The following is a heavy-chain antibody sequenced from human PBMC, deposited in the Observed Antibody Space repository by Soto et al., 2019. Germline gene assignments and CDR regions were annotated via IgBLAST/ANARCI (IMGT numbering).Heavy chain of an antibody. CDR1: GFTFSSYA. CDR2: ISGSGGST. J-gene: IGHJ4*02. D-gene: IGHD3-16*02. CDR3: VKFYSPPTSIWRSYRFGY. Sequence: GGSLRLSCAASGFTFSSYAMSWVRQAPGKGLEWVSAISGSGGSTYYADSVKGRFTISRDNSKNTLYLQMNSLRAEDTAVYYCVKFYSPPTSIWRSYRFGYCGQGTLFTVCS. V-gene: IGHV3-23*01.